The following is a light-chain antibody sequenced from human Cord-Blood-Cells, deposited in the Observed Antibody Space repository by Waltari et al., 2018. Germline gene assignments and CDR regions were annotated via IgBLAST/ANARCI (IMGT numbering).Light chain of an antibody. CDR1: QSVSRN. Sequence: IVMTQSPATLSVSPGERATLSCRASQSVSRNLAWYQQKPGQATRLLIYGASTRATGIPARFSGSASGTEFTLTISSLQSEDFAVYYCQQYNNWPITFGKGTRLEIK. CDR2: GAS. V-gene: IGKV3-15*01. CDR3: QQYNNWPIT. J-gene: IGKJ5*01.